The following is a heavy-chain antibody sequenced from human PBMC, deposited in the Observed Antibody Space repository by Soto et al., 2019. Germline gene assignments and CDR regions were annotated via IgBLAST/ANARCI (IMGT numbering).Heavy chain of an antibody. CDR2: IRCSSSDT. Sequence: PGGSLRLSCAASGFSFSDYYMRWIPQAPGKGLEWASHIRCSSSDTYYADSVKGRFTISRDNAKNSLYLQMNSLRAEDTTVYFCASRERIVVVVAASAFDIWGQGTMVTVSS. D-gene: IGHD2-15*01. J-gene: IGHJ3*02. CDR1: GFSFSDYY. CDR3: ASRERIVVVVAASAFDI. V-gene: IGHV3-11*06.